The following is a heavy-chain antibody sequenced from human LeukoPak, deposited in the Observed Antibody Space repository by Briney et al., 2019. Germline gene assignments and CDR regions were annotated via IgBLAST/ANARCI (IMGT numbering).Heavy chain of an antibody. D-gene: IGHD5-12*01. J-gene: IGHJ4*02. CDR1: GFTFSNYW. CDR3: ARESKYSGYPFDY. Sequence: GGSLRLSCAASGFTFSNYWMHWVRQAPGKGLVWVSRVNSDGSGTTYADSVKGRLTISRDNAKNTLYLQMNSLRAEDTAVYYCARESKYSGYPFDYWGQGTLVTVSS. CDR2: VNSDGSGT. V-gene: IGHV3-74*01.